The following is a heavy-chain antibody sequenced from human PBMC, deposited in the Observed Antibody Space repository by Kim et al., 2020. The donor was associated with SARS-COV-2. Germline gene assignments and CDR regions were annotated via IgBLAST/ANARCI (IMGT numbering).Heavy chain of an antibody. D-gene: IGHD3-22*01. CDR3: ARSYYYDSSGYFGFDY. CDR2: ISGSGGST. CDR1: GFTFSSYA. J-gene: IGHJ4*02. V-gene: IGHV3-23*01. Sequence: GGSLRLSCAASGFTFSSYAMSWVRQAPGKGLEWVSAISGSGGSTYYADSVKGRFTISRDNSKNTLYLQMNSLRAEDTAVYYCARSYYYDSSGYFGFDYWGQGTLVTVSS.